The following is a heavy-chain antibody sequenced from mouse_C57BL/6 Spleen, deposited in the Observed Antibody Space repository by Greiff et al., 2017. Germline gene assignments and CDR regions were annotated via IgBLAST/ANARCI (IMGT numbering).Heavy chain of an antibody. J-gene: IGHJ2*01. D-gene: IGHD3-3*01. CDR3: ARGGTFYYFDY. Sequence: EVKLQESGPELVKPGASVKMSCKASGYTFTDYNMHWVKQSHGKSLEWIGYINPNNGGTSYNQKFKGKATLTVNKSSSTAYMELRSLTSEDSAVYYCARGGTFYYFDYWGQGTTLTVSS. V-gene: IGHV1-22*01. CDR2: INPNNGGT. CDR1: GYTFTDYN.